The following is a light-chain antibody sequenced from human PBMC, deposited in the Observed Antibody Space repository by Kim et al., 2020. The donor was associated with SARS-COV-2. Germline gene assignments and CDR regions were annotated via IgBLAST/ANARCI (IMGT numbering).Light chain of an antibody. CDR3: QYYHSSPYT. Sequence: LSPGERATLSGRASQSLSSRHLAWYQQKPGQAPRILIYDASSRATGIPDRFSGSGSGTDFTLTISRLEPEDFAVYFCQYYHSSPYTFGQGTKLEI. CDR1: QSLSSRH. CDR2: DAS. J-gene: IGKJ2*01. V-gene: IGKV3-20*01.